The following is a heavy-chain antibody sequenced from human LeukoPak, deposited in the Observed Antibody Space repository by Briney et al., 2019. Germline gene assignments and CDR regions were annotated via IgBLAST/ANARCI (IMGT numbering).Heavy chain of an antibody. CDR3: ARGVGVVASIDY. V-gene: IGHV4-59*01. CDR2: IYYSGST. D-gene: IGHD5-12*01. Sequence: SETLSLTCNVSGGSISSYYWSWIRQPPGKGLEWIGYIYYSGSTNYNPSLKSRVTISVDTSKNQFSLKLSSVTAADTAMYYCARGVGVVASIDYWGQGTLVTVSS. CDR1: GGSISSYY. J-gene: IGHJ4*02.